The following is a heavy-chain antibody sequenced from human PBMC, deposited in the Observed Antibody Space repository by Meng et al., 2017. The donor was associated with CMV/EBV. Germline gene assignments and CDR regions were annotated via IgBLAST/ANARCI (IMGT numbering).Heavy chain of an antibody. CDR3: ARDAQVVGATPGDY. CDR1: GYTFTCYG. Sequence: ASVKVSCKASGYTFTCYGISWVRQAPGQGLEWMGWISAYNGNTNYAQKLQGRVTMTTDTSTSTAYMELRSLRSDDTAVYYCARDAQVVGATPGDYWGQGTLVTVSS. CDR2: ISAYNGNT. D-gene: IGHD1-26*01. V-gene: IGHV1-18*01. J-gene: IGHJ4*02.